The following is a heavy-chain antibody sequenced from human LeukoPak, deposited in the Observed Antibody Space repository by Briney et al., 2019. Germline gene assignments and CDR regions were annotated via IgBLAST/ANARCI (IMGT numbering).Heavy chain of an antibody. J-gene: IGHJ4*02. CDR1: GYNFNTYG. CDR3: VRLPLGYCSSTSCLD. D-gene: IGHD2-2*01. Sequence: ASVKVSCKASGYNFNTYGISWVXQAPGQGLEWMGWISSSTGNTKYAQKLQDRVTMTTDTSTSTAYLYLRNLRSDDTAVYYCVRLPLGYCSSTSCLDWGQGTLVTVSS. V-gene: IGHV1-18*01. CDR2: ISSSTGNT.